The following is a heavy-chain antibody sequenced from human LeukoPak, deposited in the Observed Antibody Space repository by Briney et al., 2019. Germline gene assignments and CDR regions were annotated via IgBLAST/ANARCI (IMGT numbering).Heavy chain of an antibody. CDR1: GFTFSSNW. CDR2: INEDGSTK. J-gene: IGHJ4*02. V-gene: IGHV3-74*01. D-gene: IGHD1-26*01. Sequence: GGALRLSCAASGFTFSSNWRHWGRQAPGKGLVWVSRINEDGSTKNDADSVKGRSTIFRDNAKNTLYLQMNSLRAEDTTVYYCVRDLGGRSGHWGQGTLVTVSS. CDR3: VRDLGGRSGH.